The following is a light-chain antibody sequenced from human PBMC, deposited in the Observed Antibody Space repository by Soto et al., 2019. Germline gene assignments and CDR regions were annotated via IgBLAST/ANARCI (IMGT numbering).Light chain of an antibody. CDR2: GAS. V-gene: IGKV3-20*01. CDR1: QSVSRR. CDR3: QHYGETPIT. J-gene: IGKJ5*01. Sequence: IVLTQSQGTLSVSPGERATLSCRASQSVSRRLAWYQHRPGQSPRLLISGASMRASGVPVRFSGSGSGTDFTLTISRLEPEDFAVYYCQHYGETPITFGLGTRLEIK.